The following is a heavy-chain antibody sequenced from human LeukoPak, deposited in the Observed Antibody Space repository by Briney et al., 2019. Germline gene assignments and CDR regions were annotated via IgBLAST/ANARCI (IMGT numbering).Heavy chain of an antibody. J-gene: IGHJ4*02. V-gene: IGHV1-69*13. CDR3: ARPAMTTVTTPLRD. Sequence: GASVKVSCKASGGTFSSYAISWVRQAPGQGLEWMGGIIPIFGTANYAQKFQGRVTITADESTSTAYTELSSLRSEDTAVYYCARPAMTTVTTPLRDWGQGTLVTVSS. D-gene: IGHD4-17*01. CDR1: GGTFSSYA. CDR2: IIPIFGTA.